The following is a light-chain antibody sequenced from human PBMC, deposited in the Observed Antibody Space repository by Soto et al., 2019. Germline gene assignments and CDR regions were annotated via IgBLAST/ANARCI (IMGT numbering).Light chain of an antibody. CDR1: ISDVGAYIY. Sequence: QSVLTQPRSLSGSPGQSVTFSCAGTISDVGAYIYVSWYQQHPGKAPKLIIYDVIKRPSGVPDRFSGSKSGNTASLTISGLQAEDEADYYCCSYAGSYNHVFGTGTKV. CDR3: CSYAGSYNHV. V-gene: IGLV2-11*01. CDR2: DVI. J-gene: IGLJ1*01.